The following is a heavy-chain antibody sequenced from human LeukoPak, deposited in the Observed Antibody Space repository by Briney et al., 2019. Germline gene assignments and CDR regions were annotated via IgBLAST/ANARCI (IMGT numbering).Heavy chain of an antibody. CDR2: ISSSGSTI. CDR1: GFTFSSYE. D-gene: IGHD2-15*01. CDR3: ARDNNYCSGGSCYFRWFDP. Sequence: PGGSLRLSCAASGFTFSSYEMNWVRQAPGKGLEWVSYISSSGSTIYYADSVKGRFTISRDNAKNSLYLQMNSLRAEDTAVYYCARDNNYCSGGSCYFRWFDPWGQGTLVTVSS. J-gene: IGHJ5*02. V-gene: IGHV3-48*03.